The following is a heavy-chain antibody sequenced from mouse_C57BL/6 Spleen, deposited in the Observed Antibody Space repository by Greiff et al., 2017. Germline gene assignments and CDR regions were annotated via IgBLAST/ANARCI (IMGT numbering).Heavy chain of an antibody. D-gene: IGHD2-4*01. CDR3: AREGSYDYDGY. CDR1: GYTFTDYA. CDR2: ISTYCGDA. Sequence: VQLQQSGPELVRPGVSVKISCKGSGYTFTDYAMHWVKQSHAKSLEWIGVISTYCGDASYNQKFKDKATMTVDKSSSTAYMELAILTPEDSAAYYCAREGSYDYDGYWGQGTTLTVSS. J-gene: IGHJ2*01. V-gene: IGHV1-67*01.